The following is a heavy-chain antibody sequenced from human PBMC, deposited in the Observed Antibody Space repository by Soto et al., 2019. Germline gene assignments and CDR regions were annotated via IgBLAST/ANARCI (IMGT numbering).Heavy chain of an antibody. D-gene: IGHD3-10*01. V-gene: IGHV4-59*01. Sequence: SETLSLTCTVSGGSISSYYWIWIRQPPGKGLEWIGYIYYSGSTNYNPSLKSRVTISVDTSKNQFSLKLSSVTAADTAVYYCARQHYYGSGSSDYWGQGTLVTVSS. CDR3: ARQHYYGSGSSDY. CDR2: IYYSGST. J-gene: IGHJ4*02. CDR1: GGSISSYY.